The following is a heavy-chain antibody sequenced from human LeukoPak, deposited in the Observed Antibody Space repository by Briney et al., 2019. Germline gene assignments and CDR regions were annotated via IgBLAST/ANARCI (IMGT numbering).Heavy chain of an antibody. CDR2: ISSSSYI. CDR3: ARGGEPVGFDY. CDR1: GFIFSSYS. D-gene: IGHD3-16*01. V-gene: IGHV3-21*01. Sequence: GGSLRLSCAASGFIFSSYSMNWVRQAPGKGLEWVSSISSSSYIYYADSVKGRSTISRDNAKNSLSLQMNSLRAEDTAVYYCARGGEPVGFDYWGQGTLVTVSS. J-gene: IGHJ4*02.